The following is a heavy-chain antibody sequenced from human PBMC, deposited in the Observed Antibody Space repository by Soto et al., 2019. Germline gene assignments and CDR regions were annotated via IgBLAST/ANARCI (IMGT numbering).Heavy chain of an antibody. V-gene: IGHV3-21*01. CDR2: ISSSSSYI. Sequence: LRLSCAASGFTFSSYSMNWVRQAPGKGLEWVSSISSSSSYIYYADSVKGRFTISRDNAKNSLYLQMNSLRAEDTAVYYCAREFNYYYYYYMDVWGKGTTVTVSS. CDR1: GFTFSSYS. J-gene: IGHJ6*03. CDR3: AREFNYYYYYYMDV.